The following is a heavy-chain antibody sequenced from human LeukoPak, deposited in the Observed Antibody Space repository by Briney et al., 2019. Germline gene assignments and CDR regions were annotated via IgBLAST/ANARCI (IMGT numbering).Heavy chain of an antibody. Sequence: PVKSLRLSCAASGFTFSNYAMHWVRQAPGKGLEWVSLISSGGTYEYYADSVKGRFTISRDNSKNTLYLQLNSLRAEDTAVYYCARDSTYYYDSGSSGPHYFDNWGQGTLVTVSS. CDR2: ISSGGTYE. CDR1: GFTFSNYA. D-gene: IGHD3-10*01. CDR3: ARDSTYYYDSGSSGPHYFDN. V-gene: IGHV3-30*01. J-gene: IGHJ4*02.